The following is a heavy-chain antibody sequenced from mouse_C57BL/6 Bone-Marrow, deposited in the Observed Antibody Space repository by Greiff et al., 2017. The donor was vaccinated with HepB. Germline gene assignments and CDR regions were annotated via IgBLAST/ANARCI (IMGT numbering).Heavy chain of an antibody. CDR2: ISYDGSN. J-gene: IGHJ3*01. CDR1: GYSITSGYY. Sequence: DVKLVESGPGLVKPSQSLSLTCSVTGYSITSGYYWNWIRQFPGNKLEWMGYISYDGSNNYNPSLKNRISITRDTSKNQFFLKLNSVTTEDTATYYCATGNYWFAYWGQGTLVTVSA. D-gene: IGHD2-1*01. CDR3: ATGNYWFAY. V-gene: IGHV3-6*01.